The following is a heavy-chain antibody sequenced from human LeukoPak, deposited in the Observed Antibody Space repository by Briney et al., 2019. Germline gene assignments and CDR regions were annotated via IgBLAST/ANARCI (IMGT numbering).Heavy chain of an antibody. V-gene: IGHV3-23*01. CDR1: GFTFTSYP. CDR3: ARDTLTIFPWFDP. CDR2: ISGSGGST. D-gene: IGHD3-3*01. J-gene: IGHJ5*02. Sequence: GGSLRLSCAASGFTFTSYPMTWVRQAPGKGLEWVSTISGSGGSTYYADSVKGRFTISRDNAKNTLYLQMNSLRAEDTAVYYCARDTLTIFPWFDPWGQGTLVTVSS.